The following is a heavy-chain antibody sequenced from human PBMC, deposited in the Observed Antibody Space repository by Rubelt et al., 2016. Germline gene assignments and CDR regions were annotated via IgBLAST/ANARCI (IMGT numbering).Heavy chain of an antibody. V-gene: IGHV3-30*04. CDR1: GFTFGSYA. J-gene: IGHJ4*02. CDR3: ARGVRYSSGWYYFDY. Sequence: QVQLVESGGGVVQPGRSLRLSCAASGFTFGSYAMHWVRQAPGKGLEWVAVISYDGSNKYYADSVKGRFTISRDNSKNRRFWQRNGLMAEDTTVYYCARGVRYSSGWYYFDYWGQGTLVTVSS. D-gene: IGHD6-19*01. CDR2: ISYDGSNK.